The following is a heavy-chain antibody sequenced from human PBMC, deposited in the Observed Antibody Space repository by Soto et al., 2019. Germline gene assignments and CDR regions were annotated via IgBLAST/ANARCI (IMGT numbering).Heavy chain of an antibody. Sequence: VQLVESGGGGVQRGGPLPLSWAAPGLTFSAYAMQWVPKAAGQGLEWVAVVSHDGRNTDNADSVQGRFTISRDSSKNTVSMEMTSLRAEDTAVYYCAKGGRQWLVTSDFNYWGQGALVTVSS. CDR2: VSHDGRNT. CDR1: GLTFSAYA. D-gene: IGHD6-19*01. CDR3: AKGGRQWLVTSDFNY. J-gene: IGHJ4*02. V-gene: IGHV3-30*18.